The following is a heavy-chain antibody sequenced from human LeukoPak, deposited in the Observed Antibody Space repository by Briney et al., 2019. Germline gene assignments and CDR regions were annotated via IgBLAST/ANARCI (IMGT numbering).Heavy chain of an antibody. CDR1: GGSISSYY. CDR2: IYYSGTT. D-gene: IGHD3-22*01. V-gene: IGHV4-59*01. Sequence: SETLSLTCTVSGGSISSYYWSWIRQPPGKGLEWIGYIYYSGTTNYNPSLKSRVTISVDTSKNQFSLKLSSVTAADTAVYYCAGNYYDSSASSNWGQGTLVTVSS. CDR3: AGNYYDSSASSN. J-gene: IGHJ4*02.